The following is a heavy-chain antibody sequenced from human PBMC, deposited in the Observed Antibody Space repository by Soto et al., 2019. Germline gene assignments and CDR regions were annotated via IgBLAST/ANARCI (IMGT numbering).Heavy chain of an antibody. J-gene: IGHJ5*02. V-gene: IGHV4-4*07. CDR1: GSSVGGFY. CDR3: VRDGTKTLRDWFDP. CDR2: IYATGTT. Sequence: SETLSLTCTVSGSSVGGFYWSCIRKSAGKGLEWIGRIYATGTTDYNPSLKSRVMMSVDTSKKQFSLKLRSVTAADTAVYYCVRDGTKTLRDWFDPWGQGISVTVSS. D-gene: IGHD1-1*01.